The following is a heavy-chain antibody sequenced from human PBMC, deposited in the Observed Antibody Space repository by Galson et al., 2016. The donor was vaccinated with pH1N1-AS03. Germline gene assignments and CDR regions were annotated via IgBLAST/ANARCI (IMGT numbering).Heavy chain of an antibody. Sequence: SVKVSCKASGGTFSSYAISWVRQAPGQGLEWRGGIIAMFGTANYAQKVQGRVTITADKSTSTAYMELSSLRSEDTAVYYCARDANYDFWSGHDAFDIWGQGTMVTVSS. V-gene: IGHV1-69*06. CDR2: IIAMFGTA. D-gene: IGHD3-3*01. CDR3: ARDANYDFWSGHDAFDI. J-gene: IGHJ3*02. CDR1: GGTFSSYA.